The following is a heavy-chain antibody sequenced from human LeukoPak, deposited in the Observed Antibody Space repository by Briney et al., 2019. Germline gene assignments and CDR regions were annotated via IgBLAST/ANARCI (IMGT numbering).Heavy chain of an antibody. V-gene: IGHV3-NL1*01. J-gene: IGHJ6*02. CDR2: IYSGGST. CDR1: GFTFSSYG. D-gene: IGHD3-22*01. Sequence: GGSLRLSCAASGFTFSSYGMHWVRQAPGKGLEWVSVIYSGGSTYYADSVKGRFTISRDNAKNSLYLQMNSLRAEDTAVYYCAKYYYDSSGYTYGMDVWGQGTTVTVSS. CDR3: AKYYYDSSGYTYGMDV.